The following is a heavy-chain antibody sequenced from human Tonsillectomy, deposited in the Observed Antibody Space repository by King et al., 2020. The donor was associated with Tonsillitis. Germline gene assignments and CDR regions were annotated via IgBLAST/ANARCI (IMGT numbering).Heavy chain of an antibody. CDR2: INPSGGST. CDR1: GYTFTSYY. J-gene: IGHJ5*02. V-gene: IGHV1-46*01. Sequence: QLVQSGVEVKKPGASVKVSCKASGYTFTSYYMHWVRQAPGQGLEWMGIINPSGGSTSYAQRFQGRVTMTRDTSTSTVYMELSSLRSEDTAVYYGARDNDYGDYVGGWFDPWGQGTLVTVSS. CDR3: ARDNDYGDYVGGWFDP. D-gene: IGHD4-17*01.